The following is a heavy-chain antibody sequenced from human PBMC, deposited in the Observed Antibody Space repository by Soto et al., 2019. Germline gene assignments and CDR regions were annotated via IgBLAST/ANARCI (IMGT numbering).Heavy chain of an antibody. V-gene: IGHV3-23*01. CDR2: VTSTGSNT. J-gene: IGHJ6*03. Sequence: EVQLLESGGGLVQPGGSLRLSCVVSGFTFNSYGMSWVRQVPGKGLEWVSTVTSTGSNTYYADSVKGRFTISRDNSKNTLYLHMNSLRAEDTAIYYCVKNNGFYYMDVWGKETTVTVSS. CDR1: GFTFNSYG. D-gene: IGHD1-20*01. CDR3: VKNNGFYYMDV.